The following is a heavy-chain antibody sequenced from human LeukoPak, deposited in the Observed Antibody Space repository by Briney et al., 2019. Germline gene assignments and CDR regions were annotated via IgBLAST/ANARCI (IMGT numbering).Heavy chain of an antibody. CDR3: ARARRRKNNWFDP. V-gene: IGHV4-39*07. Sequence: SETLSLTCTVSGGSISSSSYYWGWIRQPPGKGLEWIGEINHSGSTNYNPSLKSRVTISVDTSKNQFSLKLSSVTAADTAVYYCARARRRKNNWFDPWGQGTLVTVSS. CDR1: GGSISSSSYY. J-gene: IGHJ5*02. CDR2: INHSGST.